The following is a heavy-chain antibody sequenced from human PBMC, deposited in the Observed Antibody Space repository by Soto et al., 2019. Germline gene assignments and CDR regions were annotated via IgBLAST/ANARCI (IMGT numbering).Heavy chain of an antibody. CDR3: ARDKITGLFDY. J-gene: IGHJ4*02. V-gene: IGHV4-34*01. CDR2: INHSGST. CDR1: GGSFSGYY. D-gene: IGHD2-8*02. Sequence: QVQLQQWGAGLLKPSETLSLTCAVYGGSFSGYYWTWIRQPPGTGLGGIGEINHSGSTTYTPSLKSRVTISVDTSKNQFSLKLTSVTAADTAVYYCARDKITGLFDYWGQGTLVTVSS.